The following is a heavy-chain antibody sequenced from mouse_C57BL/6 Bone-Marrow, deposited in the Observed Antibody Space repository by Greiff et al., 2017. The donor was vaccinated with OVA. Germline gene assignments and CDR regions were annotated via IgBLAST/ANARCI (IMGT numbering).Heavy chain of an antibody. CDR2: IYPRDGST. CDR1: GYTFTSYD. V-gene: IGHV1-85*01. CDR3: ARTRITTVVARFAY. D-gene: IGHD1-1*01. J-gene: IGHJ3*01. Sequence: VQLQQSGPELVKPGASVKLSCKASGYTFTSYDINWVKQRPGQGLEWIGWIYPRDGSTKYNEKFKGKATLTVNTTTSTAYMELHSLTSEDSAVYFCARTRITTVVARFAYWGQGTLVTVSA.